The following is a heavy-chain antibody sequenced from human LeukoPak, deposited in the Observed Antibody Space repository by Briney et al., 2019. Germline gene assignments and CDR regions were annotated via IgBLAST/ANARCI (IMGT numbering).Heavy chain of an antibody. V-gene: IGHV3-23*01. CDR1: GFTFSSYA. CDR2: ISGSGGST. Sequence: GGSLRLSCAASGFTFSSYAMSWVRQAPGKGLEWVSAISGSGGSTYYADSVKGRFTISRDNAKNSLYLQMNSLRAEDTAVYYCARDQQLGKYDYWGQGTLVTVSS. J-gene: IGHJ4*02. CDR3: ARDQQLGKYDY. D-gene: IGHD4-11*01.